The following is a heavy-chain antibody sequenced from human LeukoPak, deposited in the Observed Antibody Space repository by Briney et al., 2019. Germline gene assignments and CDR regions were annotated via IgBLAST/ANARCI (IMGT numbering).Heavy chain of an antibody. CDR2: IYSGGST. Sequence: GGSLRLSCAASGFTVSSNYMSWVRQAPGKGLEWVSVIYSGGSTYYADSVKGRFTISRDNSKNTLYLQTNSLRAEDTAVYYCARHTQVGAFDIWGQGTMVTVSS. CDR1: GFTVSSNY. J-gene: IGHJ3*02. D-gene: IGHD2-2*01. CDR3: ARHTQVGAFDI. V-gene: IGHV3-53*01.